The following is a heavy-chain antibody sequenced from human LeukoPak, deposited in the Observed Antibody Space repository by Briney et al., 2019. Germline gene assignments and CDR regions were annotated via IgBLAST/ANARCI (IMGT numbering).Heavy chain of an antibody. V-gene: IGHV1-18*04. D-gene: IGHD1-20*01. J-gene: IGHJ5*02. Sequence: ASVKVSCKASGYTFTGYYMHWVRQAPGQGLEWMGWISAYNGNTNYAQKLQGRVTMTTDTSTSTAYMELRSLRSDDTAVYYCARAYNWNALDPHWFDPWGQGTLVTVSS. CDR1: GYTFTGYY. CDR2: ISAYNGNT. CDR3: ARAYNWNALDPHWFDP.